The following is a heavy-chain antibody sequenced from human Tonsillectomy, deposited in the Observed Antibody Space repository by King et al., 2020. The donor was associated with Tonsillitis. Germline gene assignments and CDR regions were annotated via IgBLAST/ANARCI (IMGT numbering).Heavy chain of an antibody. CDR1: GFTFSNYG. J-gene: IGHJ2*01. CDR2: IAYDASYE. Sequence: VQLVQSGGGVVQPGRSLRLSCAASGFTFSNYGMHWVRQAPGKGLEWVALIAYDASYENYADSVKGRFAISRDNSKNTLYLEMNSLRVEDTSVYYCAKDGIALSDWYFDLWGRGTLVTVSS. CDR3: AKDGIALSDWYFDL. V-gene: IGHV3-30*18. D-gene: IGHD3-16*02.